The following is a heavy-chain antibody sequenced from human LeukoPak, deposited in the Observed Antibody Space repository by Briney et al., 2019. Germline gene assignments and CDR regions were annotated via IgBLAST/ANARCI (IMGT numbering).Heavy chain of an antibody. CDR1: GFTFSDYY. V-gene: IGHV3-11*01. Sequence: GGSLRLSCAASGFTFSDYYMSWIRQAPGKGLEWVSYISSSGSTIYYADSVKGRFTISRDNAKNSLYLQMNSLRAEDTAVYYCARDPESRYDYGDSSYGMDVWGQGTTVTVSS. D-gene: IGHD4-17*01. CDR2: ISSSGSTI. CDR3: ARDPESRYDYGDSSYGMDV. J-gene: IGHJ6*02.